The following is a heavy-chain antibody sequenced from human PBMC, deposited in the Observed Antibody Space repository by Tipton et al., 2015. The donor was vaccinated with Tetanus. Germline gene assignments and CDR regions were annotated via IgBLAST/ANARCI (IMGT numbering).Heavy chain of an antibody. CDR3: ARDFGSNHNWFDP. CDR2: IYHTGAA. V-gene: IGHV4-31*03. CDR1: GDSLVRGGYY. J-gene: IGHJ5*02. D-gene: IGHD6-13*01. Sequence: TLSLTCTVSGDSLVRGGYYWTWNRHLPGKGLEWIGYIYHTGAAHYNPSLKSRVTLSVDVSKNQFFLRMISMTAADTAVYFCARDFGSNHNWFDPWGQGTPVTVSS.